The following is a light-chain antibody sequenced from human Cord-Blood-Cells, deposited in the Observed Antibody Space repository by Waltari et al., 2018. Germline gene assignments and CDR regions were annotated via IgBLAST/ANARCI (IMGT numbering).Light chain of an antibody. J-gene: IGKJ1*01. V-gene: IGKV1-5*03. CDR1: QRIIRW. CDR2: KAS. Sequence: DIQMTQSPSTLSASVGDRVTITCRASQRIIRWLAWYQQKPGKAPKLLIYKASSLESGVPSRFSGSGSGTEFTLTISSLQPDDFATYYCQQYNSYSFGQGTKVEIK. CDR3: QQYNSYS.